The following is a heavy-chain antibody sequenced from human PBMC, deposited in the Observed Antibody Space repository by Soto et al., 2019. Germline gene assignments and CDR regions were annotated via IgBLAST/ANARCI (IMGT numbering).Heavy chain of an antibody. CDR1: GFIFSSYA. CDR3: ARGGNSGWYSGVY. CDR2: ISYDGSNK. V-gene: IGHV3-30-3*01. D-gene: IGHD6-13*01. Sequence: GGSLRLSCAASGFIFSSYAMHWVRQAPGKGLEWVAVISYDGSNKYYTDSVKGRFTISRDNSRNTLYLQMNSLRAEDTAVYYCARGGNSGWYSGVYWGQGALVTVSS. J-gene: IGHJ4*02.